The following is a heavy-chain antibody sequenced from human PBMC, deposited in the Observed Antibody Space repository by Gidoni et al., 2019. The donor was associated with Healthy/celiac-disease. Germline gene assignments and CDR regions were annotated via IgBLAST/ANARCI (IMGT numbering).Heavy chain of an antibody. Sequence: QLQLQESGPGLVKPSETLSLTCTVSGGSISSSSYYWGWIRQPPGKGLEWIGSIYYSGSTYYNPSLKSRVTISGDTSKNQFSLKLSSVTAADTAVYYCARETAAVAGPSGYYYGMDVWGQGTTVTVSS. V-gene: IGHV4-39*07. J-gene: IGHJ6*02. CDR2: IYYSGST. D-gene: IGHD6-19*01. CDR1: GGSISSSSYY. CDR3: ARETAAVAGPSGYYYGMDV.